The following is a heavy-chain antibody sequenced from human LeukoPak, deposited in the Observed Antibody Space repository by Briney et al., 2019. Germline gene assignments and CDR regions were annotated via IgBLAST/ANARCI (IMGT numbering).Heavy chain of an antibody. CDR3: AITGGYSSGYYFDY. Sequence: SVKVSCKASGGTFSSYAISWVRQAPGQGLDLMGRIIPIFGIANYAQKFQGRVTITADKSTSTAYMELSSLRSEDTAVYYCAITGGYSSGYYFDYWGQGTLVTVSS. J-gene: IGHJ4*02. CDR2: IIPIFGIA. CDR1: GGTFSSYA. D-gene: IGHD3-22*01. V-gene: IGHV1-69*04.